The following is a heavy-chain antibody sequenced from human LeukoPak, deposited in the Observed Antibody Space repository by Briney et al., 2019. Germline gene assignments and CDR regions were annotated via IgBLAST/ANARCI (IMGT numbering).Heavy chain of an antibody. Sequence: PSETLSLTCIVSGDSIGSYYWTWIRQPPGKGLEWIGYIYYSGSTNYNPSLKSRVTISVDTSKNQFSLKLSSVTAADTAVYYCARQPTPSGWFGVWGQGTLVTVSS. CDR2: IYYSGST. CDR1: GDSIGSYY. V-gene: IGHV4-59*01. D-gene: IGHD6-19*01. CDR3: ARQPTPSGWFGV. J-gene: IGHJ4*02.